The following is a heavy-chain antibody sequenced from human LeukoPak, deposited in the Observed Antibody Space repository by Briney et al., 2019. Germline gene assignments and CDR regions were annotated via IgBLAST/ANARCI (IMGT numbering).Heavy chain of an antibody. CDR1: GGSISSSSYY. Sequence: SETLSLTCTVSGGSISSSSYYWGWIRQPPGKGLEWIGSIYYSGSTYYNPSLKSRVTISVDTSKNQFSLKLSSVTAADTAVYYCARRQGYCSGGSCRKTHDYWGQGTLVTVSS. J-gene: IGHJ4*02. CDR3: ARRQGYCSGGSCRKTHDY. CDR2: IYYSGST. D-gene: IGHD2-15*01. V-gene: IGHV4-39*01.